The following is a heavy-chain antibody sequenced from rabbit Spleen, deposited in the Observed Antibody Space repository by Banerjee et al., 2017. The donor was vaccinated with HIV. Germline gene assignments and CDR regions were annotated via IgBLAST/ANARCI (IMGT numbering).Heavy chain of an antibody. CDR1: GFSFNSGYD. D-gene: IGHD8-1*01. CDR2: IHSGDSGYT. V-gene: IGHV1S40*01. Sequence: QQLVESGGGLVKPGASLTLTCKASGFSFNSGYDMCWVRQAPGKGLEWIACIHSGDSGYTYYATWAKGRFTISKTSSTTVTLQMTSLTAADTATYFCARDTGSSFSSYGMDLWGQGTLVTVS. J-gene: IGHJ6*01. CDR3: ARDTGSSFSSYGMDL.